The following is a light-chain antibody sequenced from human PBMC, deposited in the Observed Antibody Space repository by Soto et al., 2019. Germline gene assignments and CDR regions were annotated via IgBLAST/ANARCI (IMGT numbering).Light chain of an antibody. V-gene: IGKV3-20*01. CDR1: QTVTSNY. J-gene: IGKJ1*01. CDR2: GAS. CDR3: QRYAGSPSA. Sequence: EIVLTQSPGTLSLSPGERATLSCRASQTVTSNYLAWYQRKPGQAPRLLIYGASSRATDIPDRFSGSGSGTDFTLTITRLASEDFAVYFCQRYAGSPSAFGQGTKVEIK.